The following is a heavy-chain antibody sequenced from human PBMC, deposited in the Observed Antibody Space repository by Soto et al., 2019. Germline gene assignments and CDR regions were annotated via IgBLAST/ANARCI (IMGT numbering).Heavy chain of an antibody. D-gene: IGHD1-1*01. J-gene: IGHJ5*02. CDR2: IYATGTT. V-gene: IGHV4-4*07. Sequence: ETLSLTCTVSGASISGFYWSWIRKSAGKGLEWIGRIYATGTTDYNPSLKSRVMMSVDTSKKQFSLKLRSVTAADTAVYYCVRDGTKTLRDWFDPWGQGISVTVSS. CDR3: VRDGTKTLRDWFDP. CDR1: GASISGFY.